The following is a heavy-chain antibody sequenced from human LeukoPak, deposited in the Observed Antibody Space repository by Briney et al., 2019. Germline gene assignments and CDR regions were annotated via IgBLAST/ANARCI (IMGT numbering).Heavy chain of an antibody. D-gene: IGHD4-17*01. CDR2: IRGSGGDI. CDR1: GLAFRNYA. J-gene: IGHJ3*01. CDR3: GKDPNGDYIGAFDF. V-gene: IGHV3-23*01. Sequence: GGSLRLSCVASGLAFRNYAMTWVRQAPGKGLEWVSVIRGSGGDIRYADSVKGRFTISRDNSVNTLYLQMNSLRVEDTAVYYCGKDPNGDYIGAFDFWGQGTMVTVSS.